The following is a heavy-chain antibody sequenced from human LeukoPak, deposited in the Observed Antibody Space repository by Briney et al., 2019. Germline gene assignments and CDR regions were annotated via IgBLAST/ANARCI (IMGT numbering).Heavy chain of an antibody. CDR1: GYTFTSYG. CDR3: AREYGIFGVVISGGTYFDY. V-gene: IGHV1-18*01. Sequence: ASVKVSCKASGYTFTSYGISWVRQAPGQGLEWMGWISAYNGNTNYAQKLQGRVTMTTDTSTSTAYMELRSLRSDDTAVYYCAREYGIFGVVISGGTYFDYWGQGTLVTVSS. D-gene: IGHD3-3*01. J-gene: IGHJ4*02. CDR2: ISAYNGNT.